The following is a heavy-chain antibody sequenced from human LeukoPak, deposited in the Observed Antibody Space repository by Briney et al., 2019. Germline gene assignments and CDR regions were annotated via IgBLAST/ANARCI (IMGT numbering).Heavy chain of an antibody. D-gene: IGHD3-22*01. Sequence: PSQTLSLTCTVSGGSISSGSYYWSWIRQPAGKGLEWIGRIYTSGSTNYNPSLKSRVTISVDTSKNQFSLKLSSVTAADTAVYYCARHVSYHDSSGYYYYYFDYWGQGTLVSVSS. CDR2: IYTSGST. CDR3: ARHVSYHDSSGYYYYYFDY. V-gene: IGHV4-61*02. J-gene: IGHJ4*02. CDR1: GGSISSGSYY.